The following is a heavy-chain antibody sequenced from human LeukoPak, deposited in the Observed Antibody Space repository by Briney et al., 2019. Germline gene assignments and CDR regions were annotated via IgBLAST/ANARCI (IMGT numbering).Heavy chain of an antibody. CDR1: GGSISSGGYY. V-gene: IGHV4-31*03. D-gene: IGHD6-19*01. CDR3: ARGMRSNSSVILDY. CDR2: IYYSGST. J-gene: IGHJ4*02. Sequence: PSETLSLTCTVSGGSISSGGYYWSWIRQHPGKGLEWIGYIYYSGSTYYNPSLKSRVTISVDTSKNQFSLKLSSVTAADTAVYYCARGMRSNSSVILDYWGQGTLVTVSS.